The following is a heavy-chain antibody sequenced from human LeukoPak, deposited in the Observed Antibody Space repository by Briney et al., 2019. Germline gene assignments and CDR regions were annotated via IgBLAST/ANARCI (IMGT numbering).Heavy chain of an antibody. D-gene: IGHD5-12*01. V-gene: IGHV4-39*01. CDR3: ARRVIVATLDY. J-gene: IGHJ4*02. Sequence: PSETLSLTCTVSGGSITSSSYYWAWIRQPPGKGLEWIGSFYYGGTTFYNPSLKSRVTISADTSKNQFSLKVTFVTAADTAVYYCARRVIVATLDYWGQGILVTVSS. CDR2: FYYGGTT. CDR1: GGSITSSSYY.